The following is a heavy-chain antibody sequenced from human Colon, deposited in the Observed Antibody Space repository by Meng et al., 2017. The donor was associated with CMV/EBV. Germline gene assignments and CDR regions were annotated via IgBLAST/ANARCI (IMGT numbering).Heavy chain of an antibody. CDR3: AKQKLDPTDPFDI. Sequence: GGSLRLSCAASGFTFSSYAMSWVRQAPGKGLEWVSNIGGRGTTTSYADSVKGRFTISRDNSKNTVYLQMYSLRAEDTAVYYCAKQKLDPTDPFDIWGLGKMVTVSS. V-gene: IGHV3-23*01. D-gene: IGHD6-6*01. CDR1: GFTFSSYA. J-gene: IGHJ3*02. CDR2: IGGRGTTT.